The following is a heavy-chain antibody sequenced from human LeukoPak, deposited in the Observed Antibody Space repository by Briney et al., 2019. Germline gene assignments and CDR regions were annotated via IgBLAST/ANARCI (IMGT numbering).Heavy chain of an antibody. CDR2: ISWNSGSI. D-gene: IGHD3-16*01. J-gene: IGHJ4*02. V-gene: IGHV3-9*01. CDR3: ARTPPGGFWGVIRGPFDY. CDR1: GFTFDDYA. Sequence: GGSLRLSCAASGFTFDDYAMHWVRQAPGRGLEWVSGISWNSGSIGYADSVKGRFTISRDNAKNSLYLQMNSLRAEDTALYYCARTPPGGFWGVIRGPFDYWGQGTLVTVSS.